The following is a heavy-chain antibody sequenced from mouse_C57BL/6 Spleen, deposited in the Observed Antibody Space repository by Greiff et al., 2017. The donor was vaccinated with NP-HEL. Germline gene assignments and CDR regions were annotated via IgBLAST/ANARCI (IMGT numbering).Heavy chain of an antibody. Sequence: EVQLQQSGAELVRPGASVKLSCTASGFNIKDDYMHWVKQRPEQGLEWIGWIDPENGDTEYASKFQGKATITADTSSNTAYLQLSSLTSEDTAVYYCTTVNFPDYWGQGTTLTVSS. CDR1: GFNIKDDY. V-gene: IGHV14-4*01. D-gene: IGHD1-3*01. CDR2: IDPENGDT. CDR3: TTVNFPDY. J-gene: IGHJ2*01.